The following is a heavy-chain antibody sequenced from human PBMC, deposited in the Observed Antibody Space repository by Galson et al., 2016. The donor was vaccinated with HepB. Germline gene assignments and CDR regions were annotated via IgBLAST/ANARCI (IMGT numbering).Heavy chain of an antibody. D-gene: IGHD6-19*01. J-gene: IGHJ3*02. CDR1: GFTFSRYG. CDR3: SRVDPYSSDWSPHDAFDI. V-gene: IGHV3-21*01. Sequence: SLRLSCAASGFTFSRYGMNWVRQAPGKGLEWVSYISSSGTYIYYADSLKGRFTLFRDNAKNSLYLQMNSLRAEDTAVYYCSRVDPYSSDWSPHDAFDIWGQGTLVTVSS. CDR2: ISSSGTYI.